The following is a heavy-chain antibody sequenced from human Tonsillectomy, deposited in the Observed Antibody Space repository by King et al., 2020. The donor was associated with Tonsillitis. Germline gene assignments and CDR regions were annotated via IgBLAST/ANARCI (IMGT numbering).Heavy chain of an antibody. J-gene: IGHJ4*02. Sequence: LQLQESGPGLVKPSETLSLTCTVSGVSINNSNYSWGWIRQPPGKGLEWIGNIYYSGSTYYNPSLKSRVTISVDTSKNQFSLKLSSVTAADTAVYFCAELGIRDYWGQGTLVTVSS. CDR2: IYYSGST. CDR1: GVSINNSNYS. CDR3: AELGIRDY. V-gene: IGHV4-39*01. D-gene: IGHD7-27*01.